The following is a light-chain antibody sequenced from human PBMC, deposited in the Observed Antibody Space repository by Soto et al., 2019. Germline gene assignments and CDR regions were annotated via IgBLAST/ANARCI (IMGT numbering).Light chain of an antibody. Sequence: DIQMTQSPSTLSASVGDRVTITCRASQSISSWLAWYQQKPGKAPNVLIYDASSLESGVPSRFSGSGSGTEFTLTISSLQTDDFATYYCQQYNSYSGTFGQGTKVDIK. CDR3: QQYNSYSGT. V-gene: IGKV1-5*01. CDR2: DAS. CDR1: QSISSW. J-gene: IGKJ1*01.